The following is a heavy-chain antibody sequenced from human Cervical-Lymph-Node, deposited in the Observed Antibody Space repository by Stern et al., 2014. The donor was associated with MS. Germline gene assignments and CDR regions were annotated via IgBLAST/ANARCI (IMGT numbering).Heavy chain of an antibody. CDR1: GGSISSGGYS. J-gene: IGHJ3*02. V-gene: IGHV4-30-2*01. CDR3: ARSSTVTPNAFDI. Sequence: QLQLQESGSGLVKPSQTLSLTCAVSGGSISSGGYSWSWIRQPPGKGLEWIGYIYQSGSTYYSPSLKSRVTISVDRSKNQFSLKLSSVTAADTAVYYCARSSTVTPNAFDIWGQGTMVTVSS. CDR2: IYQSGST. D-gene: IGHD4-17*01.